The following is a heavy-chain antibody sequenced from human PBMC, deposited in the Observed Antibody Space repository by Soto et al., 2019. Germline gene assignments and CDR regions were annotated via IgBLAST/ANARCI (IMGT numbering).Heavy chain of an antibody. Sequence: ASVKVSCKASGYTFTSYYMHWVRQAPGQGLEWMGIINPSGGSTSYAQKFQGRVTMTRDTSTSTVYMELSSLRSEDTAVYYCAGVGQWLGKEGHYYYYMDVWGKGTTVTVSS. D-gene: IGHD6-19*01. CDR1: GYTFTSYY. V-gene: IGHV1-46*03. J-gene: IGHJ6*03. CDR3: AGVGQWLGKEGHYYYYMDV. CDR2: INPSGGST.